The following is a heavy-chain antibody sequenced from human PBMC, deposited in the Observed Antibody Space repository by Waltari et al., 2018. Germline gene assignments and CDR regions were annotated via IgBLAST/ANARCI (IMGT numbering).Heavy chain of an antibody. V-gene: IGHV1-69*05. CDR1: GGTFSSYA. J-gene: IGHJ6*03. CDR3: ARGGIAAAGTISYYYYYMDV. CDR2: IIPIFGTA. Sequence: QVQLVQSGAEVKKPGSSVKVSCKASGGTFSSYAISWVRQAPGQGLEWMGGIIPIFGTANYAQKVQGRVTITTDESTSTAYMELSSLRSEDTAVYYCARGGIAAAGTISYYYYYMDVWGKGTTVIVSS. D-gene: IGHD6-13*01.